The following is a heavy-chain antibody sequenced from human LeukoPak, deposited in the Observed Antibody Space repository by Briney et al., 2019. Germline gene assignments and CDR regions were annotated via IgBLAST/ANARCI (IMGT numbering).Heavy chain of an antibody. CDR2: ISWNSGTI. CDR3: VKDIRLYSGRYDS. D-gene: IGHD1-26*01. CDR1: GFTIDDYA. Sequence: GGSLRLSCAASGFTIDDYAMHWVRQAPGKGLEWVAGISWNSGTIGYADSVKGRFTISRDNAKNSLYLQMNSLRAGDTDLYYCVKDIRLYSGRYDSWGEGALVTVSS. J-gene: IGHJ5*01. V-gene: IGHV3-9*01.